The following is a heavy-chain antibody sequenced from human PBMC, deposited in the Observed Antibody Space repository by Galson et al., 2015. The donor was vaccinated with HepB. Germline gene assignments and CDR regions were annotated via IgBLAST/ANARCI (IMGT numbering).Heavy chain of an antibody. V-gene: IGHV3-33*01. Sequence: SLRLSCAASGFTFSSYGMHWVRQAPGKGLEWVAVIWYDGSNKYYADSVKGRFTISRDNSKNTLYLQMNSLRAEDTAVYYCARDRGSYTRGGGWFDPWGQGTLVTVSS. CDR3: ARDRGSYTRGGGWFDP. D-gene: IGHD1-26*01. CDR1: GFTFSSYG. J-gene: IGHJ5*02. CDR2: IWYDGSNK.